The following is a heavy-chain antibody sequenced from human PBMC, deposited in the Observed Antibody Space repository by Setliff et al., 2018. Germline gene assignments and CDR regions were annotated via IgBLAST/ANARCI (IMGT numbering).Heavy chain of an antibody. J-gene: IGHJ6*03. D-gene: IGHD1-26*01. CDR3: AREVPRWELTRGYYYYYMDV. CDR1: GGSFSGYY. CDR2: INHSGST. Sequence: SETLSLTCAVYGGSFSGYYWSWIRQPPGKGLEWIGEINHSGSTNYNPSLKSRVTISVDTSKNQFSLKLSSMTAADTAVYYCAREVPRWELTRGYYYYYMDVWGKGTTVTVS. V-gene: IGHV4-34*01.